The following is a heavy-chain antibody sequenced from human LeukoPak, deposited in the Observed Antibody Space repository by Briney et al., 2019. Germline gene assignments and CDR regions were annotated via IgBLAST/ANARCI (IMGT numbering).Heavy chain of an antibody. V-gene: IGHV3-21*01. CDR2: ISSSSSYI. CDR1: GFTFSSYS. CDR3: ARGDYGDYLWYFDY. Sequence: GGSLRLSCAASGFTFSSYSMNWVRQAPGKGLEWVSSISSSSSYIYYADSVKGRFTISRDNAENSLYLQMNSLRAEDTAVYYCARGDYGDYLWYFDYWGQGTLVTVSS. J-gene: IGHJ4*02. D-gene: IGHD4-17*01.